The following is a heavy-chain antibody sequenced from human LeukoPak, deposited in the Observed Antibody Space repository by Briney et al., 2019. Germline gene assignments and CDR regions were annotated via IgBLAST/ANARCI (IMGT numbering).Heavy chain of an antibody. CDR1: GFTFTTHN. J-gene: IGHJ4*02. CDR2: ISGSGGST. D-gene: IGHD3-10*01. CDR3: AKDHIGGEVLLWFGD. V-gene: IGHV3-23*01. Sequence: GGSLRLSCAASGFTFTTHNMHWVRQAPGKGLEWVSAISGSGGSTYYADSVKGRFTISRDNSKNTLYLQMNSLRAEDTAVYYCAKDHIGGEVLLWFGDWGQGTLVTVSS.